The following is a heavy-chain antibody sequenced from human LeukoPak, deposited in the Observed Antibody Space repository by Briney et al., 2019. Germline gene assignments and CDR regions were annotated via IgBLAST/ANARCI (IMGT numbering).Heavy chain of an antibody. J-gene: IGHJ4*02. CDR1: GGSISSYY. D-gene: IGHD2-2*01. CDR3: ARVVPAVTPFFDY. CDR2: IYYSGST. Sequence: SETLSLTCTVSGGSISSYYWSWIRQPPGKGLEWIGYIYYSGSTNYNPSLKSRVTISVDTSKNQFSLKLSSVTAADTAVYYCARVVPAVTPFFDYWGQGTLVTVSS. V-gene: IGHV4-59*01.